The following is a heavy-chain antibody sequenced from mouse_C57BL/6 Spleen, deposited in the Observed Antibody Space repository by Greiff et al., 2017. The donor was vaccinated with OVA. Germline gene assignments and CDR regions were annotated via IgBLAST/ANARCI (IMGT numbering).Heavy chain of an antibody. CDR2: IDPNSGGT. Sequence: QVQLKQPGAELVKPGASVKLSCKASGYTFTSYWMHWVKQRPGRGLEWIGRIDPNSGGTKYNEKFKSKATLTVDKPSSTAYMQLSSLTSEDSAVYYCARGERRYQGAMDYWGQGTSVTVSS. D-gene: IGHD1-1*01. CDR3: ARGERRYQGAMDY. CDR1: GYTFTSYW. J-gene: IGHJ4*01. V-gene: IGHV1-72*01.